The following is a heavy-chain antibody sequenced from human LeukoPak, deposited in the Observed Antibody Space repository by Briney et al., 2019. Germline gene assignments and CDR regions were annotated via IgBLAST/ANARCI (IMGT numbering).Heavy chain of an antibody. CDR1: GFTFSSYG. D-gene: IGHD5-12*01. J-gene: IGHJ4*02. Sequence: PGGSLRLSCAASGFTFSSYGMHWVRQAPGKGLEWVAVIWYDGSNKYYADSVKGRFTISIDNSKNTLYLQMNSLRAEDTAVYYCAKEKSGSYFDYWGQGTLVTVSS. CDR2: IWYDGSNK. V-gene: IGHV3-33*06. CDR3: AKEKSGSYFDY.